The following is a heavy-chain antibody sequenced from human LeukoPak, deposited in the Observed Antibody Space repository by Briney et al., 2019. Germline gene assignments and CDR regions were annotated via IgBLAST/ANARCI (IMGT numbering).Heavy chain of an antibody. CDR3: ARDVRRGMDV. J-gene: IGHJ6*04. V-gene: IGHV3-7*03. CDR2: IKQDGSEK. D-gene: IGHD3-10*02. CDR1: GFTFTTYW. Sequence: GGSLRLSCAASGFTFTTYWMNWVRQAPGKGLEWVANIKQDGSEKYYVDSVKGRFTISRDNARNSLYLQMNSLRAEATAVYYCARDVRRGMDVWGKGTTVTVSS.